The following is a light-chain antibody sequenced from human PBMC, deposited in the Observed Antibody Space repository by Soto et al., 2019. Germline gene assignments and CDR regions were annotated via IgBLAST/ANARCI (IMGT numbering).Light chain of an antibody. CDR2: GAS. Sequence: EIVLTQSPGTLSLSPGERATLSCRASQSVSSSYLAWYQQKPGQAPRLLIYGASSRATGIPDRFSGSGSGTDVTLTISRLEPEDFAVYSCYQDGSSLLFNYDPGTTVVI. CDR1: QSVSSSY. J-gene: IGKJ3*01. V-gene: IGKV3-20*01. CDR3: YQDGSSLLFN.